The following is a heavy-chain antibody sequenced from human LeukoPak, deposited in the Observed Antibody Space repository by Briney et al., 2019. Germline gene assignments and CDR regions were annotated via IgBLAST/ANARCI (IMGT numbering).Heavy chain of an antibody. CDR2: IYSGGAI. CDR3: ARRPGN. J-gene: IGHJ4*02. Sequence: PGGSLRLSCVDLGGRRSSKKKSWVRQAPGKGLEWVSLIYSGGAIRYADSVKGRFTISRDSSKNTLFLQMNDLTVEDTARYYCARRPGNWGQGILVTVSS. CDR1: GRRSSKK. V-gene: IGHV3-53*01. D-gene: IGHD1-14*01.